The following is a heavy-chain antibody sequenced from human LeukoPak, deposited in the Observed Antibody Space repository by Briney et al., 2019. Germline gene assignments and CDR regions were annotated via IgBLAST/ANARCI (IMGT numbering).Heavy chain of an antibody. CDR3: ARRLSDGSDDH. CDR1: GSSITGYY. Sequence: SETLSLTCSVSGSSITGYYWSWIRQSPGMPLEWIGYVYHSGSFNYNPSLQSRVTISVDVSKNQFSLRLYSVTAADTAVYYCARRLSDGSDDHWGQGTLVTVSS. D-gene: IGHD5-24*01. J-gene: IGHJ5*02. V-gene: IGHV4-59*01. CDR2: VYHSGSF.